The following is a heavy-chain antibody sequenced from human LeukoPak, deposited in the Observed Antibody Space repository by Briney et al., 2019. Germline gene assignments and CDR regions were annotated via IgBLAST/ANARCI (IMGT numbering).Heavy chain of an antibody. V-gene: IGHV4-39*01. CDR2: IYYNGYT. Sequence: SETLSLTCTVSGDSISSSIYYWGWIRQPPGKGLEWIGCIYYNGYTYYTSSLKSRVTIFVDTSKNQISLKLISVTAADTAVYYCARQGGDTMVRGVVRDWFDPWGQGTLVTVSS. J-gene: IGHJ5*02. CDR1: GDSISSSIYY. CDR3: ARQGGDTMVRGVVRDWFDP. D-gene: IGHD3-10*01.